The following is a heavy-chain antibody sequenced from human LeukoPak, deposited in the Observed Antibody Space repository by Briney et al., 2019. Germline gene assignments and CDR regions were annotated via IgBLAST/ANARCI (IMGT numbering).Heavy chain of an antibody. J-gene: IGHJ4*02. V-gene: IGHV3-48*04. CDR1: GLTFSSYS. Sequence: GGSLRLSCAASGLTFSSYSMNWVRQAPGKGLEWLSYISSSGSTMYYADSVKGRFTISRDNGKNLLHLQMNSLRVEDTAMYYCTRGYDISDYWGQGTVVTVSS. CDR2: ISSSGSTM. D-gene: IGHD3-9*01. CDR3: TRGYDISDY.